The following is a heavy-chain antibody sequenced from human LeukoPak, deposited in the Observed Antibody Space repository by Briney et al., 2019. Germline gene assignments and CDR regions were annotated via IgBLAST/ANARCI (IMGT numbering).Heavy chain of an antibody. CDR2: ISGSGGST. CDR3: AKDHTSRRDGYNFPLDY. D-gene: IGHD5-24*01. CDR1: GFTFSSYA. J-gene: IGHJ4*02. Sequence: PGGSLRLSCAASGFTFSSYAMSWVRQAPGKGLEWVSAISGSGGSTYYADSVKGRFTISRDNSKNTLYLQVNSLRAEDTAVYYCAKDHTSRRDGYNFPLDYWGQGTLVTVSS. V-gene: IGHV3-23*01.